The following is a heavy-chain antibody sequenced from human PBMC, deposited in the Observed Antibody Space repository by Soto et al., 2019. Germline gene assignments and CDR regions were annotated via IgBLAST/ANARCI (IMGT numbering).Heavy chain of an antibody. CDR1: GGSISSGDYY. Sequence: QVQLQESGPGLVKPSQTLSLTCTVSGGSISSGDYYWSWIRQPPGKGLEWIGYIYYSGSTNYNPSLKSRVTISVDTSKNQFSLKLSSVTAADTAVYYCARGGDIVATPHQNWFDPWGQGTLVTVSS. D-gene: IGHD5-12*01. V-gene: IGHV4-30-4*01. J-gene: IGHJ5*02. CDR3: ARGGDIVATPHQNWFDP. CDR2: IYYSGST.